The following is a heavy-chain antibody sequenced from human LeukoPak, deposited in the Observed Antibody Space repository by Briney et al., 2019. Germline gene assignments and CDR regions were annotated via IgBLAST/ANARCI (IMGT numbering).Heavy chain of an antibody. D-gene: IGHD2-15*01. CDR2: INAGNGNT. V-gene: IGHV1-3*01. CDR1: GYTFTSYG. CDR3: ARDGPVVNDY. J-gene: IGHJ4*02. Sequence: GASVKVSCKASGYTFTSYGISWVRQAPGQRLEWMGWINAGNGNTKYSQKFQGRVTITRDTSASTAYMELSSLRSEDTAVYYCARDGPVVNDYWGQGTLVTVSS.